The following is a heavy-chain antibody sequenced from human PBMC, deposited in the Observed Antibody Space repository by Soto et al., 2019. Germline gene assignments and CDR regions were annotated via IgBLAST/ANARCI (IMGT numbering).Heavy chain of an antibody. V-gene: IGHV3-23*01. CDR3: AKYMGDDSSGYYHPPDY. D-gene: IGHD3-22*01. Sequence: GGSLRLSCVASGFTFSSYAMSWVRQAPGKGLEWVSAISGSGGSTYYADSVKGRITISRDNSKNTLYLQMNSLRAEDTAVYYCAKYMGDDSSGYYHPPDYWGQGTLVTVSS. CDR2: ISGSGGST. J-gene: IGHJ4*02. CDR1: GFTFSSYA.